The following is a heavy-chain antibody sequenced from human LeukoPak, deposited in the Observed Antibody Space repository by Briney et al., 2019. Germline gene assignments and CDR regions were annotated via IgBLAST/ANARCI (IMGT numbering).Heavy chain of an antibody. CDR1: GYTFTSYY. J-gene: IGHJ4*02. Sequence: ASVKVSCKASGYTFTSYYMHWVRQAPGQGLEWMGWISAYNGNTNYAQKLQGRVTMTTDTSTSTAYMELRSLRSDDTAVYYCARDASAVAYGYWGQGTLVTVSS. V-gene: IGHV1-18*04. CDR2: ISAYNGNT. CDR3: ARDASAVAYGY. D-gene: IGHD2-15*01.